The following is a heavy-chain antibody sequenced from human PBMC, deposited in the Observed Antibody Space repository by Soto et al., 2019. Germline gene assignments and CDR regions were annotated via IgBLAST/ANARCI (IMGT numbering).Heavy chain of an antibody. CDR1: GHTFTSYD. D-gene: IGHD3-22*01. CDR3: ARAVHYYFDSSGYYYGVFYFDY. CDR2: MNPNSGNT. V-gene: IGHV1-8*01. J-gene: IGHJ4*02. Sequence: QVQLVQSGAEVKKPGASVKVSCKASGHTFTSYDINWVRQATGQGLEWMGWMNPNSGNTGYAQKFQGRVTMTRNTSISTAYMELSSLRSEDTAVYYCARAVHYYFDSSGYYYGVFYFDYWGQGTLVTVSS.